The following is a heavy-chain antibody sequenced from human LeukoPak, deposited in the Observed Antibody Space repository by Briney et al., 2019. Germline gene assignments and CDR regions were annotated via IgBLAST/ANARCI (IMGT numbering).Heavy chain of an antibody. CDR2: IIPIFGTA. V-gene: IGHV1-69*05. CDR1: GGTFSSYA. J-gene: IGHJ3*02. D-gene: IGHD2-2*01. CDR3: ASYKRYCSSTSCYPKGAFDI. Sequence: SVKVFCKASGGTFSSYAISWVRQAPGQGLEWMGGIIPIFGTANYAQKFQGRVTITTDESTSTAYMELSSLRSEDTAVYYCASYKRYCSSTSCYPKGAFDIWGQGTMVTVSS.